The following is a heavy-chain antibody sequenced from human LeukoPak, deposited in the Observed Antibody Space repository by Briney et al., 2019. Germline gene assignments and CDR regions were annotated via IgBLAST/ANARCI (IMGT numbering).Heavy chain of an antibody. J-gene: IGHJ4*02. Sequence: PGGSLRLSCAASGFTFSSYAMSWVRQAPGKGLEWVSAISGSGGSTYYADSVKGRFTISRDNSKNTLYLQMNSLRAEDTAVYYCAKHLPPSYDILTGSFDYWGQGTLVTVSS. CDR1: GFTFSSYA. V-gene: IGHV3-23*01. CDR3: AKHLPPSYDILTGSFDY. CDR2: ISGSGGST. D-gene: IGHD3-9*01.